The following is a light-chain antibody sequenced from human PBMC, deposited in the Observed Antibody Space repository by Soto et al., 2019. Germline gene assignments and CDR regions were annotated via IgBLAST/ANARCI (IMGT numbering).Light chain of an antibody. V-gene: IGKV3-15*01. CDR3: QQYDNKPPIT. Sequence: EIVMTQSPATLSVSPGERATLSCRASQSVSTNLAWYQQKPGQAPRLLIYATSTRATGIPDRFTGSGSGTEFNLTISSLQSEDFAVYHCQQYDNKPPITFGQGTRLEIK. J-gene: IGKJ5*01. CDR2: ATS. CDR1: QSVSTN.